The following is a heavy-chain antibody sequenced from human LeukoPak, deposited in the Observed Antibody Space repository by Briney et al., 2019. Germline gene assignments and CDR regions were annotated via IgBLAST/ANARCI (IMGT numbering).Heavy chain of an antibody. CDR2: IYYSGST. V-gene: IGHV4-31*03. CDR1: GGSISGGGYY. Sequence: SETLSLTCTVSGGSISGGGYYWGWIRQHPGKGLEWIGYIYYSGSTYYNPSLKSRVTISVDTSKNQFSLKLSSVTAADTAVYYCARAGQAGVYSSSWYYFDYWGQGTLVTVSS. CDR3: ARAGQAGVYSSSWYYFDY. J-gene: IGHJ4*02. D-gene: IGHD6-13*01.